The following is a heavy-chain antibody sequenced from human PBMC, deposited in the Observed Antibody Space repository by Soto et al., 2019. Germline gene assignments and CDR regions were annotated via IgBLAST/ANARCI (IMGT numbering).Heavy chain of an antibody. J-gene: IGHJ6*02. Sequence: PGGSLRLSCTTSGFTFNTYGMHWVRQAPGKGLEWVAIIWYDGSNKYYADSVKGRFTISRDNSRNTLYLQMNSLRAEDTALYYCARADCTGAYCYSWPFNYCVDVWGQGTTVTVS. CDR3: ARADCTGAYCYSWPFNYCVDV. D-gene: IGHD2-15*01. CDR2: IWYDGSNK. CDR1: GFTFNTYG. V-gene: IGHV3-33*08.